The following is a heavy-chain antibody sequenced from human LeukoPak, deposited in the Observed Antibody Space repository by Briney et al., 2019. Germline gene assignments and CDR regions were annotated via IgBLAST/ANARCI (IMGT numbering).Heavy chain of an antibody. Sequence: SETLSLTCTVSGDSITNSNYYWGWIRQPPRKGLEWIGTIFSGGTTYSNPSLRSRVTISLDTSKNQFFLRLTSVTAADTAVYYCARDYYDSSGYGSHAFDIWGQGTMVTVSS. J-gene: IGHJ3*02. V-gene: IGHV4-39*02. D-gene: IGHD3-22*01. CDR2: IFSGGTT. CDR1: GDSITNSNYY. CDR3: ARDYYDSSGYGSHAFDI.